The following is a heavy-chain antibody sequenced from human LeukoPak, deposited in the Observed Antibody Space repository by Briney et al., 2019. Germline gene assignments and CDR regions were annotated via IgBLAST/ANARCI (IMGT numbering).Heavy chain of an antibody. CDR2: INPNSGGT. CDR1: GYSFTGHY. D-gene: IGHD3-3*01. Sequence: ASVKVSCKASGYSFTGHYMVWVRQAPGQGLEWMGRINPNSGGTNYAQKFQGRVTMTRDTSISTAYMELSRLRSDDTAVYYCARGMDYDFWSGYSSYYYYGMDVWGQGTTVTVSS. J-gene: IGHJ6*02. CDR3: ARGMDYDFWSGYSSYYYYGMDV. V-gene: IGHV1-2*06.